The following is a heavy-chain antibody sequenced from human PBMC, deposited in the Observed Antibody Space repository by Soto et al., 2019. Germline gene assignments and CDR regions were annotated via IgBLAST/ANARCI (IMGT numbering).Heavy chain of an antibody. CDR2: IKGGDGST. D-gene: IGHD5-12*01. V-gene: IGHV3-23*01. Sequence: EVELLESGGGLVQPGGSLQLSCAASGFTLLNYGMSWVRQAPGKGLEWVSSIKGGDGSTFYADSVKGRFTISRDTAKNTLFLQVNSLRVEDTAVYVCAKEGSGNDWMLFFDSWGQGTLVTVSS. J-gene: IGHJ4*02. CDR1: GFTLLNYG. CDR3: AKEGSGNDWMLFFDS.